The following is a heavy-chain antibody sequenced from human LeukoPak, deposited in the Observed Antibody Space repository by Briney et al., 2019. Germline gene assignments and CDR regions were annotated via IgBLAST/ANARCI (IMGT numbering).Heavy chain of an antibody. Sequence: ASVKVSCKASGYTFTGYYMHWVRQAPGQGLEWMGWISAYNGNTNYAQKLQGRVTMTTDTSTSTAYMELRSLRSDDTAVYYCARRGYSSGWYDYWGQGTLVTVSS. J-gene: IGHJ4*02. CDR3: ARRGYSSGWYDY. D-gene: IGHD6-19*01. CDR1: GYTFTGYY. CDR2: ISAYNGNT. V-gene: IGHV1-18*04.